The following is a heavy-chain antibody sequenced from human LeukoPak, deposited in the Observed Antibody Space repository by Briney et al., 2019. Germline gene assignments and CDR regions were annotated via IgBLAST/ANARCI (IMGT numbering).Heavy chain of an antibody. J-gene: IGHJ5*02. D-gene: IGHD2-2*01. CDR1: GGSISSSNW. CDR3: ARQRGSSTSCYGASCRNWFDP. Sequence: SETLSLTCAVSGGSISSSNWWSWVRQPPGKGLEWIGETYHSGSTYYNPSLKSRVTISVDTSKNQFSLKLSSVTAADTAVYYCARQRGSSTSCYGASCRNWFDPWGQGTLVTVSS. CDR2: TYHSGST. V-gene: IGHV4-4*02.